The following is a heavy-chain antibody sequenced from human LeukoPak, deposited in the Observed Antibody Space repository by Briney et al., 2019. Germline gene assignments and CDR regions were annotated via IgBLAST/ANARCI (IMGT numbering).Heavy chain of an antibody. D-gene: IGHD3-10*01. CDR1: GGSFSGYY. CDR2: INHSGST. Sequence: SETLSLTCAVYGGSFSGYYWSWIRQPPGKGLEWIGEINHSGSTNYNPSHKSRVTISVDTSKNQFSLKLSSVTAADTAVYYCARSPQYYGSGSYYTHWGQGTLVTVSS. J-gene: IGHJ4*02. CDR3: ARSPQYYGSGSYYTH. V-gene: IGHV4-34*01.